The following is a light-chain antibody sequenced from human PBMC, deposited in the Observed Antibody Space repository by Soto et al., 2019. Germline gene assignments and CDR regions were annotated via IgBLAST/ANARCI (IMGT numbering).Light chain of an antibody. CDR1: QSVSSRY. V-gene: IGKV3-20*01. J-gene: IGKJ4*01. Sequence: EIVLTQSPGTLSLSPGERATLSCRASQSVSSRYLAWYQQKAGQAPRLLIYGASSRATGIPDRFSGSGSGTDLPLTISSLHPEDVAVYYCQQYGSSPPITFGGGPKVEIK. CDR3: QQYGSSPPIT. CDR2: GAS.